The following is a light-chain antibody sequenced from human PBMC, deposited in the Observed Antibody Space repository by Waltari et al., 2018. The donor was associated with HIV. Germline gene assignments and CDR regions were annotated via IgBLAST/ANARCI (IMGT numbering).Light chain of an antibody. Sequence: TQPPSVSVSSGQTASLTCSGEKLAGKFPCWYQKKPGQPPILLVSHNSRRPSGVPERFSASKSANTATLTIRGAQPLDESEYFCQAWDANRVIFGGGTTLTVL. J-gene: IGLJ2*01. V-gene: IGLV3-1*01. CDR2: HNS. CDR1: KLAGKF. CDR3: QAWDANRVI.